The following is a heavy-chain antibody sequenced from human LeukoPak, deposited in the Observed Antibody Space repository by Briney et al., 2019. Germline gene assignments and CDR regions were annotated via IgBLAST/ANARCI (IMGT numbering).Heavy chain of an antibody. CDR3: ARVSVVYGMDV. Sequence: SETLSLTCSVSGGSISSDYWAWIRQPPGKGLEWIGYMYYTGSTNYNPSLKSRVTISLATSKNQFSPKLSSVTAADTAVYYCARVSVVYGMDVWGRGTTVTVSS. CDR2: MYYTGST. J-gene: IGHJ6*02. V-gene: IGHV4-59*01. CDR1: GGSISSDY.